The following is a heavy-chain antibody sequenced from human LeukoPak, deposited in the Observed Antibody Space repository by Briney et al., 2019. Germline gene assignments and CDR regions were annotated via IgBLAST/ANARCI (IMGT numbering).Heavy chain of an antibody. CDR1: GFTLSTNA. CDR2: ISYDGNNK. Sequence: GGSLRLSCLTSGFTLSTNAMSWVRQAPGKGLEWVAIISYDGNNKYYADSVKGRFIISRDNSKNTLYLQMNSLRAEDTAIYYCARDPKGGFSYGWGAFDIWGQGTMVTVSS. CDR3: ARDPKGGFSYGWGAFDI. V-gene: IGHV3-30-3*01. D-gene: IGHD5-18*01. J-gene: IGHJ3*02.